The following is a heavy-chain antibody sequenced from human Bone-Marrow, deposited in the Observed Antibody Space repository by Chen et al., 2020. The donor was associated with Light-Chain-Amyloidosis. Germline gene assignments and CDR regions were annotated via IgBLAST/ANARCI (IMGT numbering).Heavy chain of an antibody. CDR2: ISATGGSI. CDR3: ARDRLGWGFPNNPFDV. CDR1: GFSYSRFA. V-gene: IGHV3-23*01. J-gene: IGHJ4*02. Sequence: EVQLLESGGGLAQAGGALRTSCEASGFSYSRFAMTWVRLAPGKGLEWVSSISATGGSIYYADSVKGRFTISRDNSKNTLSLQMDSLRDEDTAIYYCARDRLGWGFPNNPFDVWGQGSLVTVSS. D-gene: IGHD6-19*01.